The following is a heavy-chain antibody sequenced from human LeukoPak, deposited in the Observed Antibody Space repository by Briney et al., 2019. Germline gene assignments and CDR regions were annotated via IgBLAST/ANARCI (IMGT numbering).Heavy chain of an antibody. CDR3: VRESRTDYYGDF. D-gene: IGHD3-10*01. CDR1: GFTFSSYW. V-gene: IGHV3-74*01. Sequence: GGSLRLSCAASGFTFSSYWMHWVRQVPGKGLVWVSRIKSDGSSTSYADSVKGRFTMSRDNAKNTLYLQMNSLRAEDTAVYYCVRESRTDYYGDFWGQGTLVTVSS. CDR2: IKSDGSST. J-gene: IGHJ4*02.